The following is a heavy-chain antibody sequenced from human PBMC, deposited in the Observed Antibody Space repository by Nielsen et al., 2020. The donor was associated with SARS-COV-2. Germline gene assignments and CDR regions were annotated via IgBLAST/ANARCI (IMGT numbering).Heavy chain of an antibody. CDR2: VSHSGST. CDR1: GDSVSSHDW. Sequence: SETLSLTCAVSGDSVSSHDWWTWVRQSPGQGLEWLGEVSHSGSTKYNPSLKSRVTLSMDKSKNQFSLRLTSVSAADTAVYFCARGDLVVVPSPLLGLGPIFYYFYLDVWGKGTTVIVSS. D-gene: IGHD2-2*01. J-gene: IGHJ6*03. CDR3: ARGDLVVVPSPLLGLGPIFYYFYLDV. V-gene: IGHV4-4*02.